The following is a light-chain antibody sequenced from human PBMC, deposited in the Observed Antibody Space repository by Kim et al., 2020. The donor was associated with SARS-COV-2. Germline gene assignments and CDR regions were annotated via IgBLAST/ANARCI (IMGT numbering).Light chain of an antibody. CDR2: GSS. CDR1: QDIGHY. CDR3: QQYYSHPRT. J-gene: IGKJ1*01. Sequence: ASVGDRVTITCRASQDIGHYLAWFQQKPGKAPKSLIYGSSNLQSGVPSRFRGSGSGTDFSLTISGLQPEDSAIYYCQQYYSHPRTFGQGTKVDIK. V-gene: IGKV1-16*01.